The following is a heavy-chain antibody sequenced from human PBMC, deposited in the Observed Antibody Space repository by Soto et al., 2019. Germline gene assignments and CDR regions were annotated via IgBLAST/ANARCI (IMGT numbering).Heavy chain of an antibody. Sequence: QVQLVESGGGVVQPGRSLRLSCAASGFTFSSYGMHWVRQAPGKGLEWVAVISYDGSNKYYADSVKGRFTISRDNSKNTLYLQMNSLRAEATAVYYCAKDGLGRGMDVWGQGTTVTVSS. D-gene: IGHD7-27*01. CDR1: GFTFSSYG. CDR3: AKDGLGRGMDV. CDR2: ISYDGSNK. J-gene: IGHJ6*02. V-gene: IGHV3-30*18.